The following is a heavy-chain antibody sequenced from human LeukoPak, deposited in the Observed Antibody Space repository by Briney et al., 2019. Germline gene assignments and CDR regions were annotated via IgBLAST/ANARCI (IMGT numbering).Heavy chain of an antibody. Sequence: GGSLRLSCTASGFIFGAHWMHWVRQAPGEGLVWVSRINSDGSSTTYADSVKGRFTVSRDNAKNTLYLQMDGLRDEDTAVYYCAKDEGFTYGSNLNHWGQGTLVTVSS. V-gene: IGHV3-74*03. CDR1: GFIFGAHW. CDR3: AKDEGFTYGSNLNH. CDR2: INSDGSST. J-gene: IGHJ4*02. D-gene: IGHD4-17*01.